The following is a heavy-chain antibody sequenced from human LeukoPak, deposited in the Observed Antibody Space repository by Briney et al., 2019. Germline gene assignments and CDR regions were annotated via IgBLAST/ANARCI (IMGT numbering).Heavy chain of an antibody. D-gene: IGHD6-19*01. CDR3: ARQGTHSSATADL. CDR1: SGSIRSFY. CDR2: VLFSGST. V-gene: IGHV4-59*08. Sequence: SETLSLTCTVSSGSIRSFYWSWIRQTPGKGLDWMGNVLFSGSTNYNPSLKSRVTILVDTSKNHFSLKLNSVTAADTAVYYCARQGTHSSATADLWGQGTLVTVSS. J-gene: IGHJ5*02.